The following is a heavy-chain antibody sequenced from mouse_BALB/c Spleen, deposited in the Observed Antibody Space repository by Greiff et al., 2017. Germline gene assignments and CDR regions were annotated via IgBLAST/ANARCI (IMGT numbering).Heavy chain of an antibody. CDR2: ISYSGST. Sequence: EVKLMESGPGLVKPSQSLSLTCTVTGYSITSDYAWNWIRQFPGNKLEWMGYISYSGSTSYNPSLKSRISITRDTSKNQFFLQLNSVTTEDTATYYCAGYDIFAYWGQGTLVTVSA. V-gene: IGHV3-2*02. CDR3: AGYDIFAY. CDR1: GYSITSDYA. D-gene: IGHD2-3*01. J-gene: IGHJ3*01.